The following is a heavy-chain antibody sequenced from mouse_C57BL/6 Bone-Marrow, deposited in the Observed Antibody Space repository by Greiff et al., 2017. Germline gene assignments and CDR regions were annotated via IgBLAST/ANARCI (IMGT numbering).Heavy chain of an antibody. V-gene: IGHV1-64*01. Sequence: VQLQQPGAELVKPGASVKLSCKASGYTFTSYWMHWVKQRPGPGLEWIGMIHPNSGSTNYNEKFKSKATLTVDKSSSTAYMQLSSLTSEDSAVSYCARDYYGSSYPYYFDYWGQGTTLTVSS. J-gene: IGHJ2*01. CDR1: GYTFTSYW. CDR3: ARDYYGSSYPYYFDY. D-gene: IGHD1-1*01. CDR2: IHPNSGST.